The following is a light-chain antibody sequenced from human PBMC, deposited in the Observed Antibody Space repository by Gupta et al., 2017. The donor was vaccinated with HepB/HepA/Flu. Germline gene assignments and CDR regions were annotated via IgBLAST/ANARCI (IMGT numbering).Light chain of an antibody. J-gene: IGKJ1*01. CDR3: QQVNTYPRT. CDR1: QGIGSY. CDR2: AAS. V-gene: IGKV1-9*01. Sequence: DIQLTQSPSLLSASVGDRVTITCRASQGIGSYLAWYQQRPGKALNLLIYAASTLQSGVPSRFSGSGSGTEFSLSISSLQPEDFATYYCQQVNTYPRTFGQGTKVEIK.